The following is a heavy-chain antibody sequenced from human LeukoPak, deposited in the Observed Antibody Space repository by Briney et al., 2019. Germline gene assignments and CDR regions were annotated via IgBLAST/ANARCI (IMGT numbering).Heavy chain of an antibody. J-gene: IGHJ4*02. V-gene: IGHV4-30-2*01. Sequence: SETLSLTCAVSGGSISSGGYSWSWIRQPPGKGLEWIGYIYHSGSTYYNPSLKSRVTISVDRSKNQFSLKLSSVTAADTAVYYCARSGGRKLYFDHWGQGTLVTVSS. CDR1: GGSISSGGYS. CDR3: ARSGGRKLYFDH. CDR2: IYHSGST. D-gene: IGHD3-10*01.